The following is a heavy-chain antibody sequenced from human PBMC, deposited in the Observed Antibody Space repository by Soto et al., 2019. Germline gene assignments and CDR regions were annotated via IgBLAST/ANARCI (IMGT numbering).Heavy chain of an antibody. Sequence: SVKVSFESAGGTLSSYSISWVRQAPGQGLEWMGGIIPIFGTANYAQKFQGRVTITADESTSTAYMELSSLRSEDTAVYYCARDRGLIAAAGTWWFDACFQGTLVTVFS. D-gene: IGHD6-13*01. V-gene: IGHV1-69*01. CDR3: ARDRGLIAAAGTWWFDA. J-gene: IGHJ5*02. CDR1: GGTLSSYS. CDR2: IIPIFGTA.